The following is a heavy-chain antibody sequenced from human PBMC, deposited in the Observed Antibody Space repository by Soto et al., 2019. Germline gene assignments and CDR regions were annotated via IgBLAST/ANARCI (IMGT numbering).Heavy chain of an antibody. CDR3: ARGAGGWNHYYGMDV. CDR1: GFPVNNYW. Sequence: PRGSLRLSCLAVGFPVNNYWMNWVRQTPDRGLEWVAIIKEDGSEKYFVESVRGRFTISRDNAENSVFLHMNSLRAEDTALYHCARGAGGWNHYYGMDVWGQGT. J-gene: IGHJ6*02. V-gene: IGHV3-7*03. CDR2: IKEDGSEK. D-gene: IGHD1-1*01.